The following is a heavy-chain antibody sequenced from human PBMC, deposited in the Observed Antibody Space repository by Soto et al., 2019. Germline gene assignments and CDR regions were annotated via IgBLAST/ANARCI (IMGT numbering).Heavy chain of an antibody. CDR3: AKVMEDIVVVVAGSPFDY. D-gene: IGHD2-15*01. CDR1: GFTFSSYA. CDR2: ISGSGGST. V-gene: IGHV3-23*01. Sequence: GGSLRLSCAASGFTFSSYAMSWVRQAPGKGLEWVSAISGSGGSTYYADSVKGRFTISRDNSKNTLYLQMNSLRAEDTAVYYCAKVMEDIVVVVAGSPFDYWGQGTLVTVSS. J-gene: IGHJ4*02.